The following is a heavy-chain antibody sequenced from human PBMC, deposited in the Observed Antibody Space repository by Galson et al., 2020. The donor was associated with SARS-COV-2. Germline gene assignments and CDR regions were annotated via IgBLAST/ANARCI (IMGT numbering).Heavy chain of an antibody. D-gene: IGHD2-21*02. J-gene: IGHJ5*02. CDR3: VRERRLSADDKGGDLRFGP. CDR2: IYSGGSP. V-gene: IGHV3-53*01. Sequence: GGSLRLSCVASGFTVSSSYMSWVRQAPVKGLEWVSVIYSGGSPFYADSVKGRFTISRDNSRNTLYLQMDSLRAEDTAVYYCVRERRLSADDKGGDLRFGPWGQGTLVTVSS. CDR1: GFTVSSSY.